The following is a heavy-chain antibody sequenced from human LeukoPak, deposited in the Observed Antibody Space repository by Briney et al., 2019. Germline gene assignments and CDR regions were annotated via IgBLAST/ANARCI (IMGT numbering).Heavy chain of an antibody. V-gene: IGHV1-8*03. J-gene: IGHJ6*03. CDR1: GYTFTSYD. CDR2: MNPNSGNT. D-gene: IGHD2-15*01. CDR3: ARGPVDDCSGGSCYSGYYYMDV. Sequence: ASVKVSCKASGYTFTSYDISWVRQATGQGPEWMGWMNPNSGNTGYAQKFQGRVTITRNTSISTAYMELSSLRSEDTAVYYCARGPVDDCSGGSCYSGYYYMDVWGKGTTVTVSS.